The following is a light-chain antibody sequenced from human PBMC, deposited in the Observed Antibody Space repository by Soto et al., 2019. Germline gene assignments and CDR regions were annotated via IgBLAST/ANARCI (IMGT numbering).Light chain of an antibody. CDR2: AAS. V-gene: IGKV3-20*01. CDR3: QHYVDWPLT. J-gene: IGKJ4*01. Sequence: IVLTQSPGTQSLSPGERATLSCRASQSVSSSYLAWYQQKPGQAPRLLIYAASIRATGVPARFSGSGSGTDFTLTINSLQSEDFAVYYCQHYVDWPLTFGGGTK. CDR1: QSVSSSY.